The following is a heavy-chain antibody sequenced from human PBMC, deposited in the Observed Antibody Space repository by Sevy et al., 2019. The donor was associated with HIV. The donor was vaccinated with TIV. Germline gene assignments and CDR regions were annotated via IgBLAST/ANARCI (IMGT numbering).Heavy chain of an antibody. CDR1: GFTFSNFG. CDR2: IRYDGSDK. CDR3: AKDLAGPGRRYFDY. J-gene: IGHJ4*02. V-gene: IGHV3-30*02. D-gene: IGHD6-13*01. Sequence: GGSLRLSCTASGFTFSNFGMHWVRQVPGKGLEWVTSIRYDGSDKYYAASVKGRFTISRDDSKNTLYLQMDSLRPEDTAIYYCAKDLAGPGRRYFDYWGQGTLVTVSS.